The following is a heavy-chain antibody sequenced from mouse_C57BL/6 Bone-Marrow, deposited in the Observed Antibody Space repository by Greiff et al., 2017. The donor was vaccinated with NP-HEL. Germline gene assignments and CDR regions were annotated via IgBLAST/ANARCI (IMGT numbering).Heavy chain of an antibody. Sequence: EVQRVESEGGLVQPGSSMKLSCTASGFTFSDYYMAWVRQVPEKGLEWVANINYDGSSTYYLDSLKSRFIISRDNAKNILYLQMSSLKSEDTATYYCARDYYGNFDDWGQGTTLTVSS. CDR1: GFTFSDYY. D-gene: IGHD1-1*02. J-gene: IGHJ2*01. V-gene: IGHV5-16*01. CDR2: INYDGSST. CDR3: ARDYYGNFDD.